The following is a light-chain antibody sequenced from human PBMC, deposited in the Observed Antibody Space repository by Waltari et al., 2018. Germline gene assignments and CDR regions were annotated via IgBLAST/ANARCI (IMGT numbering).Light chain of an antibody. CDR3: QQSYSTPGT. CDR1: QRISSY. V-gene: IGKV1-39*01. Sequence: DIQMTQSPSSLSASVGDRVIINCRASQRISSYLNWYQQKPVKAPKLLIYAASRLQSGVPSRFSGSGSGTDVTLTISSLQPEDFATYYCQQSYSTPGTFGQGTKVEIK. CDR2: AAS. J-gene: IGKJ1*01.